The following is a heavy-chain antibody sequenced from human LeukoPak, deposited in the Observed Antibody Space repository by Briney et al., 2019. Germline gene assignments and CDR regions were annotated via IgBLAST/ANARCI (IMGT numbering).Heavy chain of an antibody. CDR2: ISSSSNII. D-gene: IGHD2-15*01. CDR1: GFTFSSYS. V-gene: IGHV3-48*04. J-gene: IGHJ3*02. Sequence: GGSLRLSCAASGFTFSSYSMSWVRQAPGKGLEWVSYISSSSNIIYYTDSVKGRFTISRDNAKNSLYLQMNSLRAEDTAVYYCARDCGGGSCYGPYDAFDIWGQGTMVTVSS. CDR3: ARDCGGGSCYGPYDAFDI.